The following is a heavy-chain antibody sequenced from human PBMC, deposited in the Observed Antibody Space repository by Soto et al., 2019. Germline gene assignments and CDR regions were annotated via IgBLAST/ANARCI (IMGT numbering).Heavy chain of an antibody. CDR2: ISSPSTTR. Sequence: EVQLVESGGGLVQPGGSLRLSCAASGFTFSAYSMNWVRQAPGKGLEWVSYISSPSTTRFYAASVEGRFTISRDNAKRSLYLQMNSLRDEDTAVYYCATTGDSGWYQDYWGQGTLVTVSS. CDR1: GFTFSAYS. J-gene: IGHJ4*02. V-gene: IGHV3-48*02. D-gene: IGHD6-19*01. CDR3: ATTGDSGWYQDY.